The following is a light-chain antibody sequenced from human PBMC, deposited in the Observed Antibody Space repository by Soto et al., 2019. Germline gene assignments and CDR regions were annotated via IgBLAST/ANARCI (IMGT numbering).Light chain of an antibody. CDR3: SSYTSSSTYV. J-gene: IGLJ1*01. Sequence: QSGQTQPASGSGSPGQSITISCTGTSSDVGGYNYVSWYQQHPGKAPKLMIYEVSNRPSGVSNRFSGSKSGNTASLTISGLQAEDEADYYCSSYTSSSTYVFGTGTKVTVL. CDR1: SSDVGGYNY. V-gene: IGLV2-14*01. CDR2: EVS.